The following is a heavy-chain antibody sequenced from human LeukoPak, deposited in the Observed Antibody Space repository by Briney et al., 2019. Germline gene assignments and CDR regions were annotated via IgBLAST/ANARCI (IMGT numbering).Heavy chain of an antibody. D-gene: IGHD6-19*01. V-gene: IGHV4-4*09. J-gene: IGHJ6*03. Sequence: SETLSLTCTVSGGSISSYYWSWIRQPPGKGLEWIGYIYTSGSTNYSPSLKSRVTISVDTSKNQFSLKLSSVNAADTGVYYCARHGQSIAVAGSSRYYYYYMDVWGKGTTVTVSS. CDR3: ARHGQSIAVAGSSRYYYYYMDV. CDR1: GGSISSYY. CDR2: IYTSGST.